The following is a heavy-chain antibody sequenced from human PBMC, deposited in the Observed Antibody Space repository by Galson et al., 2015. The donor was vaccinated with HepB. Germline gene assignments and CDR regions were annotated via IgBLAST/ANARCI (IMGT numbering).Heavy chain of an antibody. Sequence: SLRLSCAASGFTFGDYPVTWFRQAPGKGLEWVGFVRSNTYGGTTDYDESVKGRLTISRDDSKSIAYLQMNSLKSEDTAVYYCTSQREYWDFWGTYFLLPDGMDVRGPVTTVTVSS. V-gene: IGHV3-49*03. J-gene: IGHJ6*02. D-gene: IGHD3-3*01. CDR1: GFTFGDYP. CDR3: TSQREYWDFWGTYFLLPDGMDV. CDR2: VRSNTYGGTT.